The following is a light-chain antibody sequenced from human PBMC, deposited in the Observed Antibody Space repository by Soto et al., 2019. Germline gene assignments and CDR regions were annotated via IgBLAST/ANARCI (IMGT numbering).Light chain of an antibody. CDR1: PSVSSSY. J-gene: IGKJ4*01. Sequence: EIVLTQSPGTLSLSPGERATLSCRASPSVSSSYLAWYQQKPGQAPRLLIYGTSNRDTGIPDRFSGSGSGTDFTLTISRLEPEDGALYYCQQYGSNPKTFGGGTKVEIK. CDR3: QQYGSNPKT. V-gene: IGKV3-20*01. CDR2: GTS.